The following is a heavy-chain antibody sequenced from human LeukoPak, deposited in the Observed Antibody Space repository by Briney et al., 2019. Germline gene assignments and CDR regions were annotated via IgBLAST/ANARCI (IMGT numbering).Heavy chain of an antibody. V-gene: IGHV3-74*01. CDR3: ASWEVPAVMPQDY. CDR1: GFTFSSYW. D-gene: IGHD2-2*01. Sequence: GGSLRLSCAVSGFTFSSYWMHWVRQAPGKGLVWVSRINSDGSSTSYADSVKGRFTISRDNAKNTLYLQMNSLRAEDTAVYYCASWEVPAVMPQDYWGQGTLATVSS. CDR2: INSDGSST. J-gene: IGHJ4*02.